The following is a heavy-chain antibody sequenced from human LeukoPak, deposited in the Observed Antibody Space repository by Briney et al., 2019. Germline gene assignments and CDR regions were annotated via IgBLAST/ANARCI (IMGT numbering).Heavy chain of an antibody. D-gene: IGHD2-2*01. V-gene: IGHV1-2*02. CDR3: ARDDDVVVEAAEVRVDY. Sequence: ASVKVSCKASGYTFTAYYMHWVRQAPGQGLEWMGWINPNTGGTNYAQQFQGRVTMTRDTSFSTAYMDLNRLTSDDTAVYYCARDDDVVVEAAEVRVDYWGQGTLVTVSA. CDR2: INPNTGGT. CDR1: GYTFTAYY. J-gene: IGHJ4*02.